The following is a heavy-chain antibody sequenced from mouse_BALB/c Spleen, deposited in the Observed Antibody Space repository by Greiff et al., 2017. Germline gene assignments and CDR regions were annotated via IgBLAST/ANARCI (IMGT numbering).Heavy chain of an antibody. D-gene: IGHD1-2*01. CDR2: ICYNGGT. CDR1: GYSITGDYA. J-gene: IGHJ4*01. CDR3: KSTAVEGYAMDY. V-gene: IGHV3-2*02. Sequence: VQLQESGPGLVKPSQSLSLTCTVTGYSITGDYAWKWIRQFPGNKLGWMCYICYNGGTSYNPYLKSQISFTRDTSKNPVFLQLNSVTTEDTAVYYCKSTAVEGYAMDYWGQGTSVTVSS.